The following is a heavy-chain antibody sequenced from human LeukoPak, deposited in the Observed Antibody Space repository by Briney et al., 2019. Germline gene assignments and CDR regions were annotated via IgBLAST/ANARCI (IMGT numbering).Heavy chain of an antibody. CDR1: GYTFTGYY. J-gene: IGHJ5*02. CDR3: ARDPDIVVVPALGANQNWFDP. CDR2: INPNSGGT. D-gene: IGHD2-2*01. V-gene: IGHV1-2*02. Sequence: GASVKVSCKASGYTFTGYYMHWVRQAPGQGLEWMGWINPNSGGTNYAQKFQGRVTMTRDTSISTAYMELSRLRSDDTAVYYCARDPDIVVVPALGANQNWFDPWGQGTLVTVSS.